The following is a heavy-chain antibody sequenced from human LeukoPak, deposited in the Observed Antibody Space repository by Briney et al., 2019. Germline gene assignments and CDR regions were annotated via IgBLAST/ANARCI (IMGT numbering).Heavy chain of an antibody. Sequence: SETLSLTCTVSGASISPYSWNWIRQPPGKGLQWIGYFLYSGSTNYNPSLKSRVTISVDTSKNHFSLKLSSVTAADTAVYYCARDGGFYDSTGYYYGLDVWGQGTPVTVSS. CDR3: ARDGGFYDSTGYYYGLDV. V-gene: IGHV4-59*01. D-gene: IGHD3-22*01. J-gene: IGHJ6*02. CDR1: GASISPYS. CDR2: FLYSGST.